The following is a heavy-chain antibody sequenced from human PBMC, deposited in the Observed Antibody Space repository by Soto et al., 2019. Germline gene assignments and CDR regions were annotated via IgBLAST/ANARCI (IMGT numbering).Heavy chain of an antibody. Sequence: QVQLQESGPGLVKPSETRSLTCTVSGVCISSYYWSWIGQPPGQGLECIGYIYYSGSTNFNPSLRSRVTLSVDTSKHQFSLKLSSVTAADTAVYSCTSRTTGTNKYSSGIDVWGQGTTVTVSS. V-gene: IGHV4-59*01. CDR3: TSRTTGTNKYSSGIDV. CDR2: IYYSGST. CDR1: GVCISSYY. J-gene: IGHJ6*02. D-gene: IGHD1-1*01.